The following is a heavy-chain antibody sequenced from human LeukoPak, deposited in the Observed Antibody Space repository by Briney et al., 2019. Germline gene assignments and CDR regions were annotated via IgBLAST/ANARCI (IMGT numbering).Heavy chain of an antibody. Sequence: ASVKVSCKPSGYTFIAYYIHLVRQAPGQGLEWMGWINPNSGDTNYAQKFQDRVTMTWDTSVSTAYMELSRLRSDDTAVYYCARGGCSSTSCYLDVWGKGTTVTVSS. CDR2: INPNSGDT. CDR3: ARGGCSSTSCYLDV. D-gene: IGHD2-2*01. J-gene: IGHJ6*04. V-gene: IGHV1-2*02. CDR1: GYTFIAYY.